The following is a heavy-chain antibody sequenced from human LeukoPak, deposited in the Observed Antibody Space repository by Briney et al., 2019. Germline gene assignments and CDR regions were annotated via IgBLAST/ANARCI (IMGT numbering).Heavy chain of an antibody. CDR1: GGTFSSYA. CDR2: IISIFGTA. V-gene: IGHV1-69*13. Sequence: GASVKVSCKASGGTFSSYAISWVRQAPGQGLEWMGGIISIFGTANYAQKFQGRVTITADESTSTAYMELSSLRSEDTAVYYCAREGYCSSTSCYKGAEYFQHWGQGTLVTVSS. J-gene: IGHJ1*01. D-gene: IGHD2-2*02. CDR3: AREGYCSSTSCYKGAEYFQH.